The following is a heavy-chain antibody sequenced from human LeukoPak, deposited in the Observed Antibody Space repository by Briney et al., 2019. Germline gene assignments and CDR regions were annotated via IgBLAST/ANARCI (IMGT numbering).Heavy chain of an antibody. J-gene: IGHJ6*03. CDR1: GFTFSDYY. D-gene: IGHD2-21*01. Sequence: PGGSLRLSCAASGFTFSDYYMSWVRQAPGKGLEWVSAISGSGGSTYYADSVKGRFTISRDNSKNTLYLQMNSLRAEDTAVYYCAKYSSIYYYYMDVWGKGTTVTVSS. CDR3: AKYSSIYYYYMDV. V-gene: IGHV3-23*01. CDR2: ISGSGGST.